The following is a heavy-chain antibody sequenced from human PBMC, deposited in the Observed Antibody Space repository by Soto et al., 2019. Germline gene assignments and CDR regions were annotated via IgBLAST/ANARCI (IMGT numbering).Heavy chain of an antibody. D-gene: IGHD6-19*01. J-gene: IGHJ4*02. Sequence: GGSLRLSCAASGFTFSSYSMNWVRQAPGKGLEWVSYISSGSATIYYADSVKGRFTISRDNTKNSLYLQMNSLRAEDTAVYYCAKGLVASVTFDYWGQGTLVTVSS. CDR3: AKGLVASVTFDY. V-gene: IGHV3-48*01. CDR1: GFTFSSYS. CDR2: ISSGSATI.